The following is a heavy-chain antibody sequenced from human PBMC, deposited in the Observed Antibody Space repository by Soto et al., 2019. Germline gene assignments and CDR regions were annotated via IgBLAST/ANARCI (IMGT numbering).Heavy chain of an antibody. V-gene: IGHV4-31*03. CDR3: ARDGSGSYYTEYYFDY. Sequence: SETLSLTCTVSGGSISSGGYDWSWIRQHPXKGLEWIGYIYYSGSTYYNPSLKSRVTISVDTSKNQFSLKLSSVTAADTAVYYCARDGSGSYYTEYYFDYWGQGSLVTVSP. D-gene: IGHD3-10*01. CDR1: GGSISSGGYD. CDR2: IYYSGST. J-gene: IGHJ4*02.